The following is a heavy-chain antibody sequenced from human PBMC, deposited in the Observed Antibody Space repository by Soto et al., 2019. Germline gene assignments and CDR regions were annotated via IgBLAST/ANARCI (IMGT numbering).Heavy chain of an antibody. J-gene: IGHJ2*01. D-gene: IGHD2-21*02. CDR1: GFTFSSYW. V-gene: IGHV3-7*01. CDR2: IKQDGSEK. Sequence: EVQLVESGGGLVQPGGSLRLSCAASGFTFSSYWMTWVRQAPGKGLEWVANIKQDGSEKYYVDSVKGRFTISRDNAKNSLYLQMNSLRADDTAVYYCARDRSEYCGGNCYPYFDLWGRGTLVTVSS. CDR3: ARDRSEYCGGNCYPYFDL.